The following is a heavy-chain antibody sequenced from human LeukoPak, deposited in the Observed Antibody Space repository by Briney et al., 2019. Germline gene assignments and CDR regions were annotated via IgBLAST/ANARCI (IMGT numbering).Heavy chain of an antibody. Sequence: GGSLRLSCAASGFTFSSYSMNWVRQAPGKGLEWVSSISSSSSYIYYADSVKGRFTISRDNAKNSLYLQMNSLRAEDTAVYCCARDLIVVVPAARSWGQGTLVTVSS. CDR1: GFTFSSYS. CDR3: ARDLIVVVPAARS. D-gene: IGHD2-2*01. V-gene: IGHV3-21*01. J-gene: IGHJ4*02. CDR2: ISSSSSYI.